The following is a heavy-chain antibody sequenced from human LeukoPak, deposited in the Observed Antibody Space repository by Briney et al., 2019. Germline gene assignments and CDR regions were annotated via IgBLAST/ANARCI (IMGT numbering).Heavy chain of an antibody. CDR1: GFTFSSYG. CDR3: ARGEHDYGDYGRTLCDY. Sequence: GGSLRLSCAASGFTFSSYGMHWVRQAPGKGLEWVAVIWYDGSNNYYADSVKGRFTISRDNSKNTLYLQMNSLRAEDTAVYYCARGEHDYGDYGRTLCDYWGQGTLVTVSS. J-gene: IGHJ4*02. V-gene: IGHV3-33*01. D-gene: IGHD4-17*01. CDR2: IWYDGSNN.